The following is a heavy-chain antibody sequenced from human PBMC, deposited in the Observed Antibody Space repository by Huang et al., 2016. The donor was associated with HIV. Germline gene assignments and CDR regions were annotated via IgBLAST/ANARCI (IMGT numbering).Heavy chain of an antibody. CDR2: INRSEST. V-gene: IGHV4-34*01. CDR1: GGSFSGYY. CDR3: ARGQGGYYYYYMDV. J-gene: IGHJ6*03. Sequence: QVQLQQWGAGLLRPSETLSLTCAVYGGSFSGYYGTWIRQPPGKGMEWIGEINRSESTNYNPSLKSRVTSSVDTSRNQFSLTLTSVTAADTAVYYCARGQGGYYYYYMDVWGKGTTVTVSS.